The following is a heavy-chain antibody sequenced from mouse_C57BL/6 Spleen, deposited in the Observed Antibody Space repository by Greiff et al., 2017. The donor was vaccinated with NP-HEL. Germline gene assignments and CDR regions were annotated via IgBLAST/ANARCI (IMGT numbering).Heavy chain of an antibody. V-gene: IGHV1-55*01. CDR2: IYPGSGST. CDR1: GYTFTSYW. D-gene: IGHD2-3*01. Sequence: VQLQQPGAELVKPGASVKMSCKASGYTFTSYWITWVKQRPGQGLEWIGDIYPGSGSTNYNEKFKSKATLTVDTSSSTAYMQLSSLTSEDSAVYYCARPPIYDGYYDYAMDYWGQGTSVTVSS. CDR3: ARPPIYDGYYDYAMDY. J-gene: IGHJ4*01.